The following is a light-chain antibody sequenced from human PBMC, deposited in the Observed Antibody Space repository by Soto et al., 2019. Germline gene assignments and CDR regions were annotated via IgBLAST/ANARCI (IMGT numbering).Light chain of an antibody. CDR2: GTS. Sequence: EIVLTQSPGTLSLSRGERATLSCRASQTPSSSYLAWYQQKPDQAPRLLIYGTSSRATDIPDRFSGSGSGTDFTLTISRLEPEDFAMYYCHQYGSSAPLPFGGGTKVEIK. V-gene: IGKV3-20*01. J-gene: IGKJ4*01. CDR1: QTPSSSY. CDR3: HQYGSSAPLP.